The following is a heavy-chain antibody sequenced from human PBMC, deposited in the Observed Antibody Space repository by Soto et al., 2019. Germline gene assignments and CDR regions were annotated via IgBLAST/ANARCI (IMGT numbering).Heavy chain of an antibody. J-gene: IGHJ3*02. CDR1: GFPFSAFS. V-gene: IGHV3-48*02. CDR3: AREGGRHCSPSRCYNAFDI. CDR2: ISSSGSTI. Sequence: XGSLKLSCASSGFPFSAFSMNWVRQAPGKGLEWVAYISSSGSTIYYADSVKGRFTISRDNAKTSLYLQMDSLRDEDTAVYYCAREGGRHCSPSRCYNAFDIWGQGTTVTVSS. D-gene: IGHD2-15*01.